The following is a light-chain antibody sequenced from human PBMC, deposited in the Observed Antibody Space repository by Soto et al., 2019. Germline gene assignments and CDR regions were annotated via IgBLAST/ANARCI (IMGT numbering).Light chain of an antibody. CDR2: EAT. CDR3: CAYAGSGTVV. CDR1: SSDFGGYNY. J-gene: IGLJ3*02. Sequence: QSALTQPRSVSGSPGQSVTISCTGTSSDFGGYNYVSWYQQHPGKAPKVMIYEATKRPSGVSNRFSGSKSGNTASLTISGLQAEDEADYYCCAYAGSGTVVFGGGTKLTVL. V-gene: IGLV2-11*01.